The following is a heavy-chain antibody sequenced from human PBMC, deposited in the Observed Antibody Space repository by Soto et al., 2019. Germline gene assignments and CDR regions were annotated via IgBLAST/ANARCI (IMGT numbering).Heavy chain of an antibody. CDR2: ISSSSSYI. V-gene: IGHV3-21*06. D-gene: IGHD3-10*01. CDR3: ARELRGLGTLFDP. CDR1: GFTFSSYS. Sequence: EVQLVESGGGLVKPGGSLRLSCAASGFTFSSYSMNWVRQAPGKGLEWVSSISSSSSYIYYADSVKGRFTISRDNAKNSRYLQMNSLRDEDTAVYYCARELRGLGTLFDPWGQGTLVTVS. J-gene: IGHJ5*02.